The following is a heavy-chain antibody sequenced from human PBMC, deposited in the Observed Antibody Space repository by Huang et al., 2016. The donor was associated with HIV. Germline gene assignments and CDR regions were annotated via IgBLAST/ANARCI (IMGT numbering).Heavy chain of an antibody. J-gene: IGHJ4*02. D-gene: IGHD3-22*01. CDR3: ARVESRRYYDSSGYYY. CDR1: GGTFSSYA. CDR2: IIPIFGTA. V-gene: IGHV1-69*01. Sequence: QVQLVQSGAEVKKPGSSVKVSCKASGGTFSSYAISWVRQAPGQGLEWMGGIIPIFGTANHAQKFQGRVTITADESTSTAYMELSSLRSEDTAVYYCARVESRRYYDSSGYYYWGQGTLVTVSS.